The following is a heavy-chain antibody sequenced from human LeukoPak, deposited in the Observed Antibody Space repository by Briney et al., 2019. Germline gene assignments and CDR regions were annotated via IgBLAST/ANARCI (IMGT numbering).Heavy chain of an antibody. Sequence: PGRSLRLSCAASGLTFSSYGMHWVRQAPGKGLEWVAVIWYDGSNKNYVDSVKGRFTISRDNSKNTLYLEMKSLRAEDTAVYYCARDNPSGGSSGSTGLDYWGQGTLVTVSS. CDR2: IWYDGSNK. J-gene: IGHJ4*02. D-gene: IGHD6-19*01. CDR1: GLTFSSYG. V-gene: IGHV3-33*01. CDR3: ARDNPSGGSSGSTGLDY.